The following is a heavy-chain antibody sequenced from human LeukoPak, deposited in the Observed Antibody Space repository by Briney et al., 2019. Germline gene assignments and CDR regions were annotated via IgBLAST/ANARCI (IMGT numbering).Heavy chain of an antibody. J-gene: IGHJ6*02. D-gene: IGHD6-19*01. Sequence: GGSLRLSCAASRFSFSLYNMNWVRQAPGKGLEWVSYISSTGSRIYYADSVKGRFTISRDNAKNLLYLQMSSLRDEDTAVYYCAKDKGAVADANYYYGVDVWGQGTTVTVPS. V-gene: IGHV3-48*02. CDR1: RFSFSLYN. CDR2: ISSTGSRI. CDR3: AKDKGAVADANYYYGVDV.